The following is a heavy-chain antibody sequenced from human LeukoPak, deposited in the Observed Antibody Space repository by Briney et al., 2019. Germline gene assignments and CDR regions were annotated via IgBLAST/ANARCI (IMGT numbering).Heavy chain of an antibody. CDR3: ANWPQWSGDLFIYY. D-gene: IGHD3-10*01. Sequence: PAGSLRLSCTASGFTFSAYGMHWVRQAPGRGLEWVAFIRFDGSNKYYADSVNGQFLISRDDASSMLYLQMHSLRFEDTAVYSCANWPQWSGDLFIYYWGQGTPATVSS. J-gene: IGHJ4*02. CDR2: IRFDGSNK. CDR1: GFTFSAYG. V-gene: IGHV3-30*02.